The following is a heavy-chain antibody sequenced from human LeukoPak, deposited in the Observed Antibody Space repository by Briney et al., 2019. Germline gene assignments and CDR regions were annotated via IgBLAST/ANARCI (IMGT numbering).Heavy chain of an antibody. Sequence: GGSLRLSCAASGFTFSSYAMSWVRQAPGKGLEWVSTISGSGGSTYYADSVKGRFTIPRDNSKNTLYLQMSSLRAEDTAVYYCVNHWNLVGATSDYWGQGTLVTVSS. V-gene: IGHV3-23*01. CDR1: GFTFSSYA. CDR3: VNHWNLVGATSDY. J-gene: IGHJ4*02. CDR2: ISGSGGST. D-gene: IGHD1-26*01.